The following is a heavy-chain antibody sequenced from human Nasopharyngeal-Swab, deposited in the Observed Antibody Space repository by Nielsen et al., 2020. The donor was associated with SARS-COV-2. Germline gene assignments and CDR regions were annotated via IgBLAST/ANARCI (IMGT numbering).Heavy chain of an antibody. D-gene: IGHD7-27*01. CDR1: GFTFSTYS. CDR3: TRDLGRWQLFDP. CDR2: ISSSSSYI. Sequence: GESLKISCAASGFTFSTYSMNWVRQAPGKGLEWVSSISSSSSYIYYADSVKGRFTISRDNAKNPLYLQMNSLRAEDTAVFYCTRDLGRWQLFDPWGQGTLVTVSS. J-gene: IGHJ5*02. V-gene: IGHV3-21*01.